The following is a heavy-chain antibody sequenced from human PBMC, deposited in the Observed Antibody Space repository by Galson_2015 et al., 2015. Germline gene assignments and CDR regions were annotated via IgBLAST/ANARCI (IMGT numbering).Heavy chain of an antibody. CDR2: IIPIFGTA. J-gene: IGHJ6*03. Sequence: SVKVSCKASGGTFSSYAISWVRQAPGQGLEWMGGIIPIFGTANYAQKFQGRVTITADKSTSTAYMELSSLRSEDTAVYYCARASLQSSSRYYYYYMDVWGKGTTVTVSS. CDR3: ARASLQSSSRYYYYYMDV. D-gene: IGHD6-13*01. CDR1: GGTFSSYA. V-gene: IGHV1-69*06.